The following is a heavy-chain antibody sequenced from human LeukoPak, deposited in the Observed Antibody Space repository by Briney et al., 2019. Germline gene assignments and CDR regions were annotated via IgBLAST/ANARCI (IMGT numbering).Heavy chain of an antibody. CDR3: ARDGWFGDYNWFDP. CDR1: GFTFSSYS. D-gene: IGHD3-10*01. J-gene: IGHJ5*02. Sequence: GESLRLSCAASGFTFSSYSMNWVRQAPGKGLAWVSYISSASNTICYADSVKGRFTISRDNAKNSLYLQMNSLRAEDTAMYYCARDGWFGDYNWFDPWGQGTLVTVSS. CDR2: ISSASNTI. V-gene: IGHV3-48*01.